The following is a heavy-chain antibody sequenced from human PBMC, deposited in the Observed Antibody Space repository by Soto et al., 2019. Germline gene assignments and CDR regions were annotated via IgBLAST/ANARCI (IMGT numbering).Heavy chain of an antibody. CDR2: FDPENDET. CDR3: AIAAYCSGATCYSDYNWFDP. CDR1: GYTLSEVS. D-gene: IGHD2-15*01. Sequence: ASVKGSCKVSGYTLSEVSIHWVRQTPGKGLEWMGGFDPENDETSYAQKFQGRVTLTEDTSTDTAYLELSSLRSEDTAIYYCAIAAYCSGATCYSDYNWFDPWGQGTPVTVS. J-gene: IGHJ5*02. V-gene: IGHV1-24*01.